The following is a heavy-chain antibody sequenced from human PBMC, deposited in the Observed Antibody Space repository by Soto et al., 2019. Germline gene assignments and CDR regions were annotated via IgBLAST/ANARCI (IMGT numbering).Heavy chain of an antibody. CDR3: ARDKGYDILTGNDAFDI. CDR2: IWYDGSNK. CDR1: GFTFSSYG. D-gene: IGHD3-9*01. V-gene: IGHV3-33*01. Sequence: GGSLRLSCAASGFTFSSYGMHWVRQAPGKGLEWVAVIWYDGSNKYYADSVKGRFTISRDNSKNTLYLQMNSLRAEDTAVYYCARDKGYDILTGNDAFDIWGQGTMVTVS. J-gene: IGHJ3*02.